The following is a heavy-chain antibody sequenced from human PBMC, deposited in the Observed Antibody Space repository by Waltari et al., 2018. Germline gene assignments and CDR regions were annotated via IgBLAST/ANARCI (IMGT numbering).Heavy chain of an antibody. J-gene: IGHJ6*02. Sequence: QVQLQQWGAGLLKPSETLSLTCAVYGGSFSGYYWSWIRQPPGKGLEWIGEINHSGSTNYNPSLKSRVTISVDTSKNQFSLKLSSVTAADTAVYYCAGIAVAGSKNYYYYGMDVWGQGTTVTVSS. CDR1: GGSFSGYY. CDR3: AGIAVAGSKNYYYYGMDV. V-gene: IGHV4-34*01. CDR2: INHSGST. D-gene: IGHD6-19*01.